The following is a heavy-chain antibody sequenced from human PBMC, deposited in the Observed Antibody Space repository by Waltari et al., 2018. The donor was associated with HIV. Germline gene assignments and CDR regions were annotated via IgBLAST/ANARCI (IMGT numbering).Heavy chain of an antibody. J-gene: IGHJ4*02. CDR2: IFSGGST. D-gene: IGHD6-19*01. Sequence: EVRLVESGGALIQPGGSLRLSCVASGFSVGDHYLTWVRQAPGKGLEWVTIIFSGGSTYYADSVRGRFIISRDNSKNTLYLQMNSLTAEDMAIYYCAGGLGLTVAVSGIRPFDYWGQGTLVTVSS. V-gene: IGHV3-53*01. CDR1: GFSVGDHY. CDR3: AGGLGLTVAVSGIRPFDY.